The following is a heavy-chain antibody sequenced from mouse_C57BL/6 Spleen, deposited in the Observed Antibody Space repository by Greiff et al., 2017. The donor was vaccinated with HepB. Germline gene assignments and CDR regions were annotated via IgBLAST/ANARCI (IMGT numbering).Heavy chain of an antibody. CDR3: ARRDYYGSSYDWYFDV. Sequence: VKLMESGPGILQSSQTLSLTCSFSGFSLSTSGMGVSWIRQPSGKGLEWLAHIYWDDDKRYNPSLKSRLTISKDTSRNQVFLKITSVDTADTATYYCARRDYYGSSYDWYFDVWGTGTTVTVSS. J-gene: IGHJ1*03. V-gene: IGHV8-12*01. CDR1: GFSLSTSGMG. CDR2: IYWDDDK. D-gene: IGHD1-1*01.